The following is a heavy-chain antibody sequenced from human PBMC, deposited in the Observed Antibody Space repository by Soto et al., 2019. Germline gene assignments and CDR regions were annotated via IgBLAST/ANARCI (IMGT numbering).Heavy chain of an antibody. Sequence: QLQLQESGPGLVKPSETLSLTCTVSGGSISSSSYYWGWIRQPPGKGLEWIGSIYYSGSTYYNPSLKSRVTISVDTSKNQFSLKLSSVTAADTAVYYCARRNIVATIVDYWGQGTLVTVSS. CDR2: IYYSGST. CDR3: ARRNIVATIVDY. CDR1: GGSISSSSYY. D-gene: IGHD5-12*01. V-gene: IGHV4-39*01. J-gene: IGHJ4*02.